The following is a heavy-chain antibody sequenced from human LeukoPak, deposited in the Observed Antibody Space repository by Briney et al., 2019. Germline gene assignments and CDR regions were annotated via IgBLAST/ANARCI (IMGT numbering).Heavy chain of an antibody. V-gene: IGHV1-2*02. CDR1: GYTFTGYY. Sequence: GASVKVSCKASGYTFTGYYMHWVRQAPGQGLEWMGWTNPNSGGTNYAQKFQGRVAMTRDTSISTAYMELSRLRSDDTAVYYCARSSAELIAARDWGQGTLVTVSS. J-gene: IGHJ4*02. D-gene: IGHD6-6*01. CDR3: ARSSAELIAARD. CDR2: TNPNSGGT.